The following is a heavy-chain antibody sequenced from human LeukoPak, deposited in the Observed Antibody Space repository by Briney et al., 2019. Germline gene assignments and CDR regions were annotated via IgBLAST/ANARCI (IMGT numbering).Heavy chain of an antibody. J-gene: IGHJ4*02. CDR3: AKGRRAPLVGTITKSWIDY. Sequence: GGSLRLSCAVSGFTFSSYWMSWVRQAPGKGLEWVANIKQDGSEKYYVDSVKGRLTISRDNAKNSLYLQMSSLRAEDTAVYYCAKGRRAPLVGTITKSWIDYWGQGTLVIVSS. V-gene: IGHV3-7*03. CDR1: GFTFSSYW. D-gene: IGHD1-7*01. CDR2: IKQDGSEK.